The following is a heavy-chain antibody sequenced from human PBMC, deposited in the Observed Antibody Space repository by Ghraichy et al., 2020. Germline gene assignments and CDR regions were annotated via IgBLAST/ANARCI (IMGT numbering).Heavy chain of an antibody. CDR3: ARGGLGLTNDAFDI. D-gene: IGHD2-8*01. V-gene: IGHV4-59*01. CDR2: IYYSGST. CDR1: GGSISSYY. J-gene: IGHJ3*02. Sequence: SETLSLTCTVSGGSISSYYWSWIRQPPGKGLEWIGYIYYSGSTNYNPSLKSRVTISVDTSKNQFSLKLSSVTAADTAVYYCARGGLGLTNDAFDIWGQGTMVTVSS.